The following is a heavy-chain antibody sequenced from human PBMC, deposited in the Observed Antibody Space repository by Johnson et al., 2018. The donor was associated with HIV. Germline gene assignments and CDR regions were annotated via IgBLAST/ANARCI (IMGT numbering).Heavy chain of an antibody. CDR3: ARDSTPWGGDYVDYAFDM. Sequence: QVQLVESGGGLVKPGGSLRLSCAASGFSFRDYYMSWIRQAPGKGLESVSYISSSGSTIYYADSVKGRFIISRDNAKKSLYLQMNSLRAEDTAVYYCARDSTPWGGDYVDYAFDMWGQGTMVTVSS. V-gene: IGHV3-11*04. CDR1: GFSFRDYY. J-gene: IGHJ3*02. D-gene: IGHD4-17*01. CDR2: ISSSGSTI.